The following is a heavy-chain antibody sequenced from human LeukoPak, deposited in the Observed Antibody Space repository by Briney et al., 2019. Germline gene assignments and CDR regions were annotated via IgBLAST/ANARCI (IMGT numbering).Heavy chain of an antibody. CDR2: ISSSSSTI. V-gene: IGHV3-48*01. J-gene: IGHJ5*02. CDR1: GFTFSIYS. CDR3: ARLVVPAATNWFDP. Sequence: GGSLRLSCAVSGFTFSIYSMSWVRQAPGKGLEWVSYISSSSSTISYADSVKGRLTISRDNAENSLYLQMNSLRAEDTAVYYCARLVVPAATNWFDPWGQGTLVTVSS. D-gene: IGHD2-2*01.